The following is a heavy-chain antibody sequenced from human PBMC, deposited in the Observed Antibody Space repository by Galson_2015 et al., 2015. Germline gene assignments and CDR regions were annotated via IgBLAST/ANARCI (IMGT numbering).Heavy chain of an antibody. CDR3: ARVWARCSGGSCYGGWNYFDY. CDR2: IYSGGST. V-gene: IGHV3-53*01. D-gene: IGHD2-15*01. Sequence: SLRLSCAASGFTVSSNYMSWVRQAPGKGLEWVSVIYSGGSTYYADSVKGRFTISRDNYKNTLYLQMNSLRAEDTAVYYCARVWARCSGGSCYGGWNYFDYWGQGTLVTVSS. J-gene: IGHJ4*02. CDR1: GFTVSSNY.